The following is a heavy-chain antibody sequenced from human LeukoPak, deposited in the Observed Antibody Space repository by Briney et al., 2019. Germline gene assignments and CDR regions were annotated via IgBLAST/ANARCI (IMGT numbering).Heavy chain of an antibody. CDR1: GFTFSSYW. V-gene: IGHV3-7*01. Sequence: GGSLRLSCAASGFTFSSYWMNWVRQAPGKGLEWVANIKQDGGEKYYVDSVKGRFTISRDNTKNSLYLQIDSLRAEDTAVYYCARKFGGFGDYGWYFDLWGRGTLVTVSS. CDR2: IKQDGGEK. J-gene: IGHJ2*01. CDR3: ARKFGGFGDYGWYFDL. D-gene: IGHD4-17*01.